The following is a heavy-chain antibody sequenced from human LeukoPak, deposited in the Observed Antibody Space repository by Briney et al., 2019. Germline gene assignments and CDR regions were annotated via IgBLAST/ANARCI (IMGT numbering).Heavy chain of an antibody. Sequence: SQTLSLTCTVSGGSISSGSYYWSWIRQPAGKGLECIGRIYTSGSTNYNPSLKSRVTISVDTSKNQFSLKLSSVTAADTAVYYCARAADFGDYSDYWGQGTLVTVSS. CDR3: ARAADFGDYSDY. D-gene: IGHD4-17*01. V-gene: IGHV4-61*02. CDR2: IYTSGST. CDR1: GGSISSGSYY. J-gene: IGHJ4*02.